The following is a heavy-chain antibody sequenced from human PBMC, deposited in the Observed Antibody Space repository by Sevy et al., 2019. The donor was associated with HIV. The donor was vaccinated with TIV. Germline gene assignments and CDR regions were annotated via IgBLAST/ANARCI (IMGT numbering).Heavy chain of an antibody. CDR2: ISWNSGSI. V-gene: IGHV3-9*01. D-gene: IGHD7-27*01. Sequence: GGSLRLSCAASRFTFDDYAMHWVRQAPGKGLEWVSGISWNSGSIGYADSVKGRFTISRDNAKNSLYLQMNSLRAEDTALYYCAKSMGKVWGQGTLVTVSS. CDR1: RFTFDDYA. CDR3: AKSMGKV. J-gene: IGHJ4*02.